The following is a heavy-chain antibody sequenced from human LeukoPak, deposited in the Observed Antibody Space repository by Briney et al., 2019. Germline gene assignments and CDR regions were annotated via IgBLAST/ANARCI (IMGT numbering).Heavy chain of an antibody. Sequence: SETLSLTCTVSGGSISSGSYYWSWIRQPAGKGLEWIGRIYTSGSTSYNPSLKSRVTISVDTSKNQFSLKLSSVTAADTAVYYCARDNDFWSGQLTYWGQGTLVTVSS. CDR1: GGSISSGSYY. D-gene: IGHD3-3*01. CDR2: IYTSGST. J-gene: IGHJ4*02. V-gene: IGHV4-61*02. CDR3: ARDNDFWSGQLTY.